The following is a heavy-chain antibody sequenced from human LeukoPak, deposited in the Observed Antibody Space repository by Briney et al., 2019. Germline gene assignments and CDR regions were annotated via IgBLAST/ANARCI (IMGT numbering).Heavy chain of an antibody. Sequence: SQTLSLTCAISGDSVSSNSAAWNWIRQSPSRGLEWLGRTYYRSKWYNDYAVSVKSRITINPDTSKNQFSLQLNSVTPEDTAVYYCARGRASMVRGVIISNYWHFDLWGRGTLVTVSS. CDR2: TYYRSKWYN. CDR1: GDSVSSNSAA. CDR3: ARGRASMVRGVIISNYWHFDL. D-gene: IGHD3-10*01. J-gene: IGHJ2*01. V-gene: IGHV6-1*01.